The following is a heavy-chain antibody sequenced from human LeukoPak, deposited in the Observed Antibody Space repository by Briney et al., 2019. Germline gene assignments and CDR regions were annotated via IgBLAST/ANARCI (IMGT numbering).Heavy chain of an antibody. CDR1: GFTFSSYA. D-gene: IGHD2-8*02. CDR3: AKSAVLVVYAIPAWGCYMDV. V-gene: IGHV3-23*01. J-gene: IGHJ6*03. CDR2: ISGSGGST. Sequence: PGGSLRLSCAASGFTFSSYAMSWVRQAPGKGLEWVSAISGSGGSTYYADSVKGRFTISRDNSKNTLYLQMNSLRAEDTAVYYCAKSAVLVVYAIPAWGCYMDVWGKGTRSPSP.